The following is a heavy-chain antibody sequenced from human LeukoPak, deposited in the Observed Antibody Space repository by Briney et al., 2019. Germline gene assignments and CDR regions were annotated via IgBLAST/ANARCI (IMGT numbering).Heavy chain of an antibody. Sequence: PSETLSLTCAVYGGSFSGYYWSWIRQPPAKGVEWIGEINHSGSTIYNPSLKSRVTISVDTSKNQFSLKLSSVTAADTAVYYCARGSSYSSSSGGDFDYWGQGTLVTVSS. J-gene: IGHJ4*02. V-gene: IGHV4-34*01. D-gene: IGHD6-6*01. CDR2: INHSGST. CDR3: ARGSSYSSSSGGDFDY. CDR1: GGSFSGYY.